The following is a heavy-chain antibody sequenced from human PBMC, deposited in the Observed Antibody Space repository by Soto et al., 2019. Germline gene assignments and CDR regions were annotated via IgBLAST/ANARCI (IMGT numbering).Heavy chain of an antibody. CDR2: IYYSGST. J-gene: IGHJ4*02. CDR1: GGSISSYY. V-gene: IGHV4-59*08. D-gene: IGHD6-13*01. CDR3: ARRYGAAADF. Sequence: QVQLQESGSGLVKPSETLSLTCTVSGGSISSYYWNWIRQPPGKGLEWIGYIYYSGSTNYNPSLKSRVTISVDTSKNQFSLKLSSVTAADTAVYYCARRYGAAADFWGQGILVTVSS.